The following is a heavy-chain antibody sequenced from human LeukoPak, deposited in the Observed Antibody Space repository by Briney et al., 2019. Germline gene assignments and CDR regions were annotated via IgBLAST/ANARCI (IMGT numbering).Heavy chain of an antibody. D-gene: IGHD4-23*01. CDR2: TRNKPNGYTT. V-gene: IGHV3-72*01. CDR3: VRVRHGGYFDY. J-gene: IGHJ4*01. Sequence: GGSLRLSCAASGFSITDHYMDWVRQAPGKGLEWVGRTRNKPNGYTTDYGTSVKGRFIVSRDDSENSLYLQMNGLKTEDTAVYYCVRVRHGGYFDYWGHGTLVTVFS. CDR1: GFSITDHY.